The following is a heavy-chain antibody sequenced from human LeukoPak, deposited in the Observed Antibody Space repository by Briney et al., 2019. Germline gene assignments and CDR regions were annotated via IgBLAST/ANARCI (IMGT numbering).Heavy chain of an antibody. CDR1: GGSISSTNW. V-gene: IGHV4-4*02. CDR2: IYHSGNT. J-gene: IGHJ4*02. Sequence: SETLSLTCAVSGGSISSTNWWSWVRPPPGKGLEWIGEIYHSGNTNYNPSLKSRVTISVDKSKNQFSLKLASVTAADTALYYCARATYDSSGYYFLWGQGTLVTVSS. CDR3: ARATYDSSGYYFL. D-gene: IGHD3-22*01.